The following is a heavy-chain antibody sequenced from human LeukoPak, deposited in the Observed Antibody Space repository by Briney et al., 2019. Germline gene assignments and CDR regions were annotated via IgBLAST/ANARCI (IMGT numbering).Heavy chain of an antibody. CDR3: ARGPPYSSGWYNPKNNWFDP. Sequence: GASVKVSCKASGYTFTSYDINWVRQATGQGLEWMGWMNPNSGNTGYAQKFQGRVTMTRNTSISTAYMELSSLRSEDTAVYYCARGPPYSSGWYNPKNNWFDPWGQGTLVTVSS. V-gene: IGHV1-8*01. J-gene: IGHJ5*02. CDR1: GYTFTSYD. CDR2: MNPNSGNT. D-gene: IGHD6-19*01.